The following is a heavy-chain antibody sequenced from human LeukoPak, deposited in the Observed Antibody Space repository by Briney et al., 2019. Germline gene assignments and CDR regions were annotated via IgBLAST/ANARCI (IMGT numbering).Heavy chain of an antibody. CDR1: GGTFSSYA. J-gene: IGHJ3*02. CDR3: ARVGLYSSGWYGDAFDI. V-gene: IGHV1-69*04. D-gene: IGHD6-19*01. Sequence: SVKVSCKASGGTFSSYAISWVRQAPGQGLEWMGRIIPILGIANYAQKLQGRVTMTTDTSTSTAYMELRSLRSDDTAVYYCARVGLYSSGWYGDAFDIWGQGTMVTVSS. CDR2: IIPILGIA.